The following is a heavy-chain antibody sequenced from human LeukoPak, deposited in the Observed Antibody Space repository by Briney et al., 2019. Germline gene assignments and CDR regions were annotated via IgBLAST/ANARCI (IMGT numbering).Heavy chain of an antibody. CDR3: ASSPSKQEDWFDP. V-gene: IGHV4-39*01. CDR2: IHYSGNT. Sequence: SETLSLTCTVSGDSVRSINYYWGWIRQPPGKGLEWIGYIHYSGNTFYNPSLESRVTISVDTSNNQFSLKLRSVTAADTAVYFCASSPSKQEDWFDPWGQGTLVTVSS. CDR1: GDSVRSINYY. J-gene: IGHJ5*02. D-gene: IGHD6-13*01.